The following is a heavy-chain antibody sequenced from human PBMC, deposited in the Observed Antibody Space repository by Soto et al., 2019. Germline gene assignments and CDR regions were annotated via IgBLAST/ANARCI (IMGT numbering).Heavy chain of an antibody. CDR2: INHSGST. D-gene: IGHD3-22*01. J-gene: IGHJ4*02. CDR1: GGSFSGYY. CDR3: ARAHYSYDSSGYPAY. Sequence: SETLSLTCAVYGGSFSGYYWSWIRQPPGKGLEGIGEINHSGSTNYNPSLKRRVTISVDTSKNPFSLKLSSGSAADTAVYYCARAHYSYDSSGYPAYWGQGPLVTVSS. V-gene: IGHV4-34*01.